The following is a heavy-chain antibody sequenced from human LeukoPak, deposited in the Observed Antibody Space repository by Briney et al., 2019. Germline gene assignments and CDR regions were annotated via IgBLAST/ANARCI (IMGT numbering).Heavy chain of an antibody. V-gene: IGHV3-33*01. CDR3: ARDRVLHYFDY. D-gene: IGHD3-16*01. J-gene: IGHJ4*02. CDR2: IWYDGSDK. Sequence: PGGSLRLSCAASGFTFSSHGMHWVRQAPGKGLEWVAVIWYDGSDKYYAGSVKGRFTISRDNSKNTLYLQMTSLRADDTAVYYCARDRVLHYFDYWGQGALVTVSS. CDR1: GFTFSSHG.